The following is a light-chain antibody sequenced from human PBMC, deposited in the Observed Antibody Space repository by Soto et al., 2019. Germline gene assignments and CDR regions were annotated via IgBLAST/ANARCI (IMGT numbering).Light chain of an antibody. J-gene: IGKJ1*01. CDR2: QAS. Sequence: DIQMTQSPSTLSASVGDRVTITCRASQSISNWLAWYQQRPGKAPKLLIYQASSLEGGVPSRFSGSGSGTEFTLTISSLQPDDFATYYCQQYNTYSRPFGQGTKVEIK. V-gene: IGKV1-5*03. CDR3: QQYNTYSRP. CDR1: QSISNW.